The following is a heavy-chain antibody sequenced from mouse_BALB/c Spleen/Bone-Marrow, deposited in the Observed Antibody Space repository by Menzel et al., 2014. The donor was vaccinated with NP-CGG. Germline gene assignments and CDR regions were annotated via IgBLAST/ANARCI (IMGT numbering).Heavy chain of an antibody. V-gene: IGHV5-9-4*01. CDR3: AREGAY. CDR1: GFTFSSYA. CDR2: ISSGGSYT. J-gene: IGHJ3*01. Sequence: EVHLVESGGGLVKPGGSLKLSCAASGFTFSSYAMSWVRQSPEKRLEWVAEISSGGSYTYYPDTVTGRFTISRDNAKNTLYLEMSSLRSEDAAMYYCAREGAYWGQGTLVTVSA.